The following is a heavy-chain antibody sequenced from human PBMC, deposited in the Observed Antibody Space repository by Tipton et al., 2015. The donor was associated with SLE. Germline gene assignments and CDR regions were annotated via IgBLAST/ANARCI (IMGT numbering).Heavy chain of an antibody. D-gene: IGHD2-15*01. V-gene: IGHV4-59*11. J-gene: IGHJ4*02. CDR2: ISYRETT. CDR1: GGSLSSHY. CDR3: AGAWQGYCSGGTCCVLDY. Sequence: LRLSCTVSGGSLSSHYWSWIRQPPGKGLEVIGYISYRETTNYNPSPKSRVTISVDTSKNQFALKLRSVTAGDTAVYYCAGAWQGYCSGGTCCVLDYWGQGTLVTVSS.